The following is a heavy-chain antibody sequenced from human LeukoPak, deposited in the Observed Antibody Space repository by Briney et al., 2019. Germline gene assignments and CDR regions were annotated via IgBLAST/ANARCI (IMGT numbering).Heavy chain of an antibody. V-gene: IGHV3-23*01. J-gene: IGHJ5*02. CDR1: GFTFSTYG. D-gene: IGHD2-15*01. CDR3: AKHTHNHGGFFDP. Sequence: GGSLRLSCAASGFTFSTYGMTWVRQAPGKGLEWVSSISGSGGSTQSADSVKGRFTISRDNSKNTLYLQMNSLRAEDTAEYYCAKHTHNHGGFFDPWGQGTLVTVSS. CDR2: ISGSGGST.